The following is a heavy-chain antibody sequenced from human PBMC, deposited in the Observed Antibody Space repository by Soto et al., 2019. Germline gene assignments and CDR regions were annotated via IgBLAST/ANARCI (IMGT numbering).Heavy chain of an antibody. Sequence: GGSLRLSCAASGLSFSDYGMHWVRQAPGKGLEWLTIIWFDASHEYYADSVKGRFTIPRDNSNNTLYLQLNSLTADDTAVYFCARDQGRATADGPLGNGLDVWGQGTAVTVSS. J-gene: IGHJ6*02. CDR2: IWFDASHE. V-gene: IGHV3-33*01. CDR1: GLSFSDYG. CDR3: ARDQGRATADGPLGNGLDV. D-gene: IGHD6-13*01.